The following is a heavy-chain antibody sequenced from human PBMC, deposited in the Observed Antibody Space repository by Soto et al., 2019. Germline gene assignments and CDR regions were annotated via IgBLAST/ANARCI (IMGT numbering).Heavy chain of an antibody. Sequence: PSETLSLTCTVSGGSISSYYWSWIRQPPGKGLEWIGYIYYSGSTNYNPSLKSRVTISVDTSKNQFSLKLSSVTAADTAVYYCARAAWTTGTNRLNDVFDVWGQGTMVTVSS. J-gene: IGHJ3*01. CDR2: IYYSGST. CDR3: ARAAWTTGTNRLNDVFDV. CDR1: GGSISSYY. D-gene: IGHD4-4*01. V-gene: IGHV4-59*01.